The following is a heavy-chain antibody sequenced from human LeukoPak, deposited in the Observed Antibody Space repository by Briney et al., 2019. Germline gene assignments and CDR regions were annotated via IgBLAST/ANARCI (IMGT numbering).Heavy chain of an antibody. Sequence: ASVKVSCKASGYTFTGYYMHWVRQAPGQGLEWMGWINPNSGGTNYAQKFQGRVTMTRDTSISTAYMELRSLRSDDTAVYYCAREFYGSGSYSYYYYMDVWGKGTTVTVSS. J-gene: IGHJ6*03. D-gene: IGHD3-10*01. CDR2: INPNSGGT. V-gene: IGHV1-2*02. CDR3: AREFYGSGSYSYYYYMDV. CDR1: GYTFTGYY.